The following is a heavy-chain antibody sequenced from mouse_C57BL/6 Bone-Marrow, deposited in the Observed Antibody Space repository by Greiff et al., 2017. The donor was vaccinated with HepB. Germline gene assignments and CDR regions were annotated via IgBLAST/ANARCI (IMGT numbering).Heavy chain of an antibody. Sequence: VQLQQSGPELVKPGASVKISCKASGYSFTGYYMNWVKQSPEKSLEWIGEINPSTGGTTYNQKFKAKATLTVDKSSSTAYMQLKSLTSEDSAVYYCARGWYGYYYFDYWGQGTTLTVSS. D-gene: IGHD2-2*01. V-gene: IGHV1-42*01. J-gene: IGHJ2*01. CDR2: INPSTGGT. CDR3: ARGWYGYYYFDY. CDR1: GYSFTGYY.